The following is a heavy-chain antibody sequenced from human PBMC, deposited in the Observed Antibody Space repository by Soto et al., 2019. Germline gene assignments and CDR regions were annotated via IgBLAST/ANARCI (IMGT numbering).Heavy chain of an antibody. CDR3: AKGWEYCSGGSCYSGYYYYMDV. V-gene: IGHV3-23*01. CDR2: ISGSGGST. J-gene: IGHJ6*03. CDR1: GFTFSSYA. D-gene: IGHD2-15*01. Sequence: GGSLRLSCAASGFTFSSYAMSWVRQAPGRGLEWVSAISGSGGSTYYADSVKGRFTISRDNSKNTLYLQMNSLRAEDTAVYYCAKGWEYCSGGSCYSGYYYYMDVWGKGTTVTAP.